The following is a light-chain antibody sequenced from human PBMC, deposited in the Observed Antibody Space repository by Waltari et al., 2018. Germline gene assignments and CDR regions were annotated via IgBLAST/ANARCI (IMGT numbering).Light chain of an antibody. CDR2: DVS. CDR1: SSDIGGYNY. CDR3: SSYTGSSTWV. Sequence: QSALTQPASVSGSPGQSITISCTGTSSDIGGYNYVSWYQQHVGKAPKLMIYDVSKRPSGVSYRLSGSKSGNTASLTISGLQAEDEADYYCSSYTGSSTWVFGGGTKLTVL. J-gene: IGLJ3*02. V-gene: IGLV2-14*01.